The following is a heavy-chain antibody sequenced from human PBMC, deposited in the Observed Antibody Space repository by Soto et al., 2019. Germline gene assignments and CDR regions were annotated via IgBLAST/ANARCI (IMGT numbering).Heavy chain of an antibody. V-gene: IGHV1-69*12. CDR2: IIPIFGTA. J-gene: IGHJ6*02. D-gene: IGHD2-15*01. CDR1: GGTFSSYA. Sequence: QVQLVQSGAEVKKPGSSVKVSCKASGGTFSSYAISWVRQAPGQGLEWMGGIIPIFGTANYAQKFQGRVTIPADESTGTAYMELSSLRSEDTAVYYCARHPGGRGYYYGMDVWGQGTPVTVSS. CDR3: ARHPGGRGYYYGMDV.